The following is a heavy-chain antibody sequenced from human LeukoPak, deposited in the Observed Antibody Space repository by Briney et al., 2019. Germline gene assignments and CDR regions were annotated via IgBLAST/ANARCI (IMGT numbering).Heavy chain of an antibody. D-gene: IGHD1-1*01. Sequence: GRSLRLSCAASGFTFSGYAMSWVRLAPGKGLEWVSAITAGGDGTYYADSVKGRFTISRDNLKNMVFLQMNSLRAEDTATYYCAKSHASIWNVYDYWGQGTLVTVSS. CDR2: ITAGGDGT. J-gene: IGHJ4*02. CDR3: AKSHASIWNVYDY. CDR1: GFTFSGYA. V-gene: IGHV3-23*01.